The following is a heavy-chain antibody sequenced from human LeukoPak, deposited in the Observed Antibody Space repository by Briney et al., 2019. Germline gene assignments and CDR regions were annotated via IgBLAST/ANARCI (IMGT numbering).Heavy chain of an antibody. V-gene: IGHV3-53*04. Sequence: GGSLRLSCAASGSTFSSNYMSWVRQAPGKGLEWVSVIYSGGSTYYADSVKGRFTISRHNSKNTLYLQMNSLSAEDTAVYYCARETHRYGSGGSCYSRGVYYYGMDVWGQGTTVTVSS. D-gene: IGHD2-15*01. CDR3: ARETHRYGSGGSCYSRGVYYYGMDV. J-gene: IGHJ6*02. CDR1: GSTFSSNY. CDR2: IYSGGST.